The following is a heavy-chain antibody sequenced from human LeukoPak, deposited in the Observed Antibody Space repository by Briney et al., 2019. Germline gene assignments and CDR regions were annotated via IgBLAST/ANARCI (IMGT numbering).Heavy chain of an antibody. CDR2: IYYTGST. Sequence: SETLSLTCTVSGGSISSSSYYWGWIRQPPGKGLEWIGSIYYTGSTYYNSSLKSRVTISVDTSKNQFSLKLSSVTAADTAVYYCAKDSHGYCGGGSCYSGGWFDPWGQGTLVTVSS. D-gene: IGHD2-15*01. CDR3: AKDSHGYCGGGSCYSGGWFDP. V-gene: IGHV4-39*07. CDR1: GGSISSSSYY. J-gene: IGHJ5*02.